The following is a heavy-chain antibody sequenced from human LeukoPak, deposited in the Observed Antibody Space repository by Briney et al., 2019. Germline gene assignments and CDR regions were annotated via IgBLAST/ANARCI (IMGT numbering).Heavy chain of an antibody. Sequence: GGSLRLSCAASGFTFEAEGMSWVRQAPGKGLEWVSGINWNGDSTGYADSVKGRFTISRDNAKSALYLQMNSLRAEDTALYYCASAAAYYYYQYMDVWGKGTTVIVSS. CDR3: ASAAAYYYYQYMDV. CDR1: GFTFEAEG. D-gene: IGHD6-13*01. V-gene: IGHV3-20*04. J-gene: IGHJ6*03. CDR2: INWNGDST.